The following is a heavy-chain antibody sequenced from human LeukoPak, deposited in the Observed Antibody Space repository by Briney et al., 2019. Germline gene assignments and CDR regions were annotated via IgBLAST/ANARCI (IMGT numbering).Heavy chain of an antibody. CDR3: ARLNNVLRFLEWPEDAFVI. V-gene: IGHV4-39*01. CDR1: GGSISSSSYY. CDR2: IYYSGST. D-gene: IGHD3-3*01. J-gene: IGHJ3*02. Sequence: SETLSLTCTVSGGSISSSSYYWGWIRQPPGKGLEWIGSIYYSGSTYSNPSLKSRVTISVDTSKNQFSLKLSSVTAADTAVYYCARLNNVLRFLEWPEDAFVIWGQGTMVTVSS.